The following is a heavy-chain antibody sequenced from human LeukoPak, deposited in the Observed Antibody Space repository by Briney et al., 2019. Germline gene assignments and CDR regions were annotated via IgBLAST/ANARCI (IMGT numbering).Heavy chain of an antibody. CDR2: ILWDGDK. Sequence: SGPTLVKPTQTLTLTCTFSGFSLSTSGMAVGWIRQPPGKALEWLALILWDGDKRYRPALKSRLTITKDTSKNQVVLTMTNMDPVDTATYYCAPLKGDIVVDSHWGQGTLVTVSS. J-gene: IGHJ4*02. CDR3: APLKGDIVVDSH. V-gene: IGHV2-5*02. D-gene: IGHD3-22*01. CDR1: GFSLSTSGMA.